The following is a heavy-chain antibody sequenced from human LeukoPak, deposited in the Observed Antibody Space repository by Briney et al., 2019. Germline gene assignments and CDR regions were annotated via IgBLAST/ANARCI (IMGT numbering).Heavy chain of an antibody. V-gene: IGHV3-23*01. CDR3: AKDRGYYDSSGYYGIFDY. J-gene: IGHJ4*02. CDR1: GFTFSSYA. CDR2: ISGSGGST. Sequence: GGSLRLSCAAFGFTFSSYAMSWVRQAPGKGLEWVSAISGSGGSTYYADSVKGRFTISRDNSKNTLYLQMNSLRAEDTAVYYCAKDRGYYDSSGYYGIFDYWGQGTLVTVSS. D-gene: IGHD3-22*01.